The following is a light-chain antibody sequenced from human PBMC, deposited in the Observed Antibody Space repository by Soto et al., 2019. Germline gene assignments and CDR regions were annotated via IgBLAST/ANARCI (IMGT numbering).Light chain of an antibody. Sequence: QSALTQPASVSGSPGQSITLSCTGACSDIGVYAYVSWYQHHPGEAPKLLIYDVTNRPSGVSNRFTASKSGNTASLTISGLQAEDEADYYCSSYTTRNSVVFGGGTKLTVL. V-gene: IGLV2-14*01. J-gene: IGLJ2*01. CDR1: CSDIGVYAY. CDR3: SSYTTRNSVV. CDR2: DVT.